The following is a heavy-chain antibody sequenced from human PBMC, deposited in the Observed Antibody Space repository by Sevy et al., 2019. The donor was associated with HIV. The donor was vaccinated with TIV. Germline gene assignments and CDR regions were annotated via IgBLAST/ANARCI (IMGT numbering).Heavy chain of an antibody. Sequence: GGSLRLSCATSGFTFDDYAMHWVRQAPGKGLEWISSISWNSGSKDYADSVKGRFTISRDNAKKSVFLQVNSLRAEDTALYYCIKAIDGLARYGVNVGANLYYYGMDVWGQGTTVTVSS. CDR3: IKAIDGLARYGVNVGANLYYYGMDV. CDR2: ISWNSGSK. CDR1: GFTFDDYA. J-gene: IGHJ6*02. D-gene: IGHD1-26*01. V-gene: IGHV3-9*01.